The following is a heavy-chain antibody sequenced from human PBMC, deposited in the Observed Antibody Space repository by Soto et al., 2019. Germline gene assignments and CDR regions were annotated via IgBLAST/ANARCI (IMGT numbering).Heavy chain of an antibody. CDR3: ARDPLWGTAMVLWYFDL. D-gene: IGHD5-18*01. V-gene: IGHV3-30-3*01. CDR1: GFTFSSYA. Sequence: QVQLVESGGGVVQPGRSLRLSCAASGFTFSSYAMHWVRQAPGKGLEWVAVISYDGSNKYYADSVKGRFTISRDNSXNXXDLQMNSLRAEDTAVYYCARDPLWGTAMVLWYFDLWGRGTLVTVSS. CDR2: ISYDGSNK. J-gene: IGHJ2*01.